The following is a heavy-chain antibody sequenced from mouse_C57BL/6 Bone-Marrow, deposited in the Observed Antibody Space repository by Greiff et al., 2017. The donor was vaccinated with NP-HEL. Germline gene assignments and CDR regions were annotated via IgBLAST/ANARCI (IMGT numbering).Heavy chain of an antibody. J-gene: IGHJ2*01. Sequence: VQLVESGAELARPGASVKLSCKASGYTFTSYGISWVKQRTGQGLEWIGEIYPRSGNTYYNEKFKGKATLTADKSSSTAYMELRSLTSEDSAVYFCARWGRYDGYYYWGQGTTLTVSS. CDR1: GYTFTSYG. CDR3: ARWGRYDGYYY. CDR2: IYPRSGNT. D-gene: IGHD2-3*01. V-gene: IGHV1-81*01.